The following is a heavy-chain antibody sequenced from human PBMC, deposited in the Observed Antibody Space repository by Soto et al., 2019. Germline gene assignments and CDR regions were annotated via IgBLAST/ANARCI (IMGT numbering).Heavy chain of an antibody. Sequence: AASVKVSCKASGYTFTSYGISWVRQAPGQGLEWMGWISAYNGNTNYAQKLQGRVTMTTDTSTSTAYMELRSLRSDDTAVYYCATLIYGDELDYWGERTLVSVSS. V-gene: IGHV1-18*01. CDR1: GYTFTSYG. CDR3: ATLIYGDELDY. J-gene: IGHJ4*02. D-gene: IGHD4-17*01. CDR2: ISAYNGNT.